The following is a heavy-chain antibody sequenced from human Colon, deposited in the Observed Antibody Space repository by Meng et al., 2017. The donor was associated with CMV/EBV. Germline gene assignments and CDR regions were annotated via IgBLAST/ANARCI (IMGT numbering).Heavy chain of an antibody. CDR1: GFTFDDYA. V-gene: IGHV3-74*01. Sequence: GESLKISCAASGFTFDDYAMHWVRQAPGKGLVWVSRINSDGSSTSYADSVKGRFTISRDNAKNTLYLQMNSLRAEDTAVYYCARDEKYYYYYGMDVWGQGTTVTVSS. CDR2: INSDGSST. CDR3: ARDEKYYYYYGMDV. J-gene: IGHJ6*02.